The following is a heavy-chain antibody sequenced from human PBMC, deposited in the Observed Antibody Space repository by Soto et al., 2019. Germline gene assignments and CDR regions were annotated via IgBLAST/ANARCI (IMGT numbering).Heavy chain of an antibody. J-gene: IGHJ4*02. D-gene: IGHD1-26*01. CDR3: ARDRQYSGSGSYDY. CDR1: GYTFTGYG. Sequence: GASVKVSCKASGYTFTGYGISWVRQAPGQGLEWMGWISAYNGNTNYAQKLQGRVTMTTDTSTSTAYMELRSLRSDDTAVYYCARDRQYSGSGSYDYWGQGTLVTVSS. CDR2: ISAYNGNT. V-gene: IGHV1-18*01.